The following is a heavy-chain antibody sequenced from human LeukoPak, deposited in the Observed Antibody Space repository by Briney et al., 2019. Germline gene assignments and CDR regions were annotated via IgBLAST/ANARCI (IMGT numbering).Heavy chain of an antibody. CDR3: ARGDFWSDYYRYFEY. V-gene: IGHV3-11*01. Sequence: PGGSLRLSCVPSRFTFSDDYMRWIRQPPRRGLEWVSYVTRGGSFTYFGDSVKGRFTISRDNAKNSLYLQMNRLRAEATAVYYYARGDFWSDYYRYFEYWGQGTLVTVSS. D-gene: IGHD3-3*01. J-gene: IGHJ4*02. CDR2: VTRGGSFT. CDR1: RFTFSDDY.